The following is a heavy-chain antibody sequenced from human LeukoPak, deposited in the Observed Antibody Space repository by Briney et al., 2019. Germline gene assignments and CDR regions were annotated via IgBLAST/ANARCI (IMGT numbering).Heavy chain of an antibody. CDR1: GDSISRGRYY. J-gene: IGHJ4*02. CDR2: IYASGKT. CDR3: ARSFSEKFYFES. Sequence: PSETLSLTCTVSGDSISRGRYYWSWVRQPAGKELEWIGRIYASGKTDYNPYTPSLKSRVAMSLDTSKNQVSLYLTSVTAADTAMYFCARSFSEKFYFESWGQGTLVTVSS. V-gene: IGHV4-61*02. D-gene: IGHD1-26*01.